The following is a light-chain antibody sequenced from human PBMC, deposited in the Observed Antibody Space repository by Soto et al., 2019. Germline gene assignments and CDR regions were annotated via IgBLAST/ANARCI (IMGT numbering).Light chain of an antibody. CDR3: QHYSNWPPT. CDR1: ETVHRN. J-gene: IGKJ3*01. Sequence: EMVMTQSPASLSVSPGERVILSCRGSETVHRNLAWYQQKPGRGPSLLIYYASTRVTGVPDRFTGSGSGTEFPLTISSLQSEDFGVYYCQHYSNWPPTFGPGTKVEIK. V-gene: IGKV3-15*01. CDR2: YAS.